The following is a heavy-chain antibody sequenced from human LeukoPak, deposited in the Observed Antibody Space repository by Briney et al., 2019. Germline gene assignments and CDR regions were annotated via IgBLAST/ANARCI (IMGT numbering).Heavy chain of an antibody. Sequence: KPSETLSLTCTVSGGSISSYYWSWIRQPPGKGLEWIGYIYYSGSTNYNPSLKSRVTISVDTSKNQFSLKLSSVTAADTAVYYCARETDILTGLNYFDCWGQGTLVTVSS. CDR1: GGSISSYY. J-gene: IGHJ4*02. D-gene: IGHD3-9*01. CDR3: ARETDILTGLNYFDC. V-gene: IGHV4-59*01. CDR2: IYYSGST.